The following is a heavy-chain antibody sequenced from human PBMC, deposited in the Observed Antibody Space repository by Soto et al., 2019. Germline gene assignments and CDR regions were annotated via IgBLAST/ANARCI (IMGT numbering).Heavy chain of an antibody. J-gene: IGHJ4*02. CDR2: ISYDGSNK. CDR3: AKELDYDILTGYYGSSDY. V-gene: IGHV3-30*18. D-gene: IGHD3-9*01. Sequence: QVQLVESGGGVVQPGRSLRLSCAASGFTFSSYGMHWVRQAPGKGLEWVAVISYDGSNKYCADSVKGLFTISRHNSKNTLYLQMNSLRAEDTAVYYCAKELDYDILTGYYGSSDYWGQGTLVTVSS. CDR1: GFTFSSYG.